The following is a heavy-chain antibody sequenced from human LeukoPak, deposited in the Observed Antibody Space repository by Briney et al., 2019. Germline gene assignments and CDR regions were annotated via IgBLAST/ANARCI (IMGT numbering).Heavy chain of an antibody. CDR1: GYTFTSYF. D-gene: IGHD4-23*01. Sequence: GASVKVSCKASGYTFTSYFMHWVRQAPGQGLEWMGIINPSGGSTSYAQKFQGRVTMTRDTSTSTVYMELSSLGSEDTAVYYCARVSISNSRFDYWGQGTLVTVSS. V-gene: IGHV1-46*01. CDR2: INPSGGST. CDR3: ARVSISNSRFDY. J-gene: IGHJ4*02.